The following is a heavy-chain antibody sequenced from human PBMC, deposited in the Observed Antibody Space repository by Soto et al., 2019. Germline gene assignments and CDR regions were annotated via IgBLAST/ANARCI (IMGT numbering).Heavy chain of an antibody. D-gene: IGHD2-21*02. CDR2: INPSGGGA. V-gene: IGHV1-46*03. CDR1: GDTFTTYY. J-gene: IGHJ4*02. Sequence: QVQLVQSGAGVKKPGASVTVSCKASGDTFTTYYLHWVRQAPGQGLEWLGMINPSGGGATNAPKLLGKLTXTXXXSXNTVDMELSSLLSAATAVYYCVRGGSVVVVTAPFDYWGQGTLVTVSS. CDR3: VRGGSVVVVTAPFDY.